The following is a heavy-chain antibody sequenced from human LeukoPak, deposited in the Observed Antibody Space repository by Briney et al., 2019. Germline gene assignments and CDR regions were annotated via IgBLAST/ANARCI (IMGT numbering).Heavy chain of an antibody. J-gene: IGHJ3*02. V-gene: IGHV1-18*01. CDR1: GYTFTSYG. CDR2: ISAYNGNT. CDR3: ARDSDYYDCQHGAFDI. D-gene: IGHD3-22*01. Sequence: GASVKVSCKASGYTFTSYGISWVRQAPGQGLEWMGWISAYNGNTNYAQKLQGRVTMTTYTSTSTAYMELRSLRSDDTAVYYCARDSDYYDCQHGAFDIWGQGTMVTVSS.